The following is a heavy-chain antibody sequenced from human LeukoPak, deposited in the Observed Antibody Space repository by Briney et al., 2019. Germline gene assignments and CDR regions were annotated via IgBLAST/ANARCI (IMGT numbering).Heavy chain of an antibody. J-gene: IGHJ3*02. CDR2: ISSSSSTI. Sequence: GGSLRLSCAASGFTFNTYSMNWVRQAPGKGLEWVSHISSSSSTIYYADSVKGRFTISRDNSKNTLYLEMNSLRAENTAVYFCARTMYGGNSMGAFDIWGPGTMVTVSS. CDR3: ARTMYGGNSMGAFDI. D-gene: IGHD4-23*01. V-gene: IGHV3-48*01. CDR1: GFTFNTYS.